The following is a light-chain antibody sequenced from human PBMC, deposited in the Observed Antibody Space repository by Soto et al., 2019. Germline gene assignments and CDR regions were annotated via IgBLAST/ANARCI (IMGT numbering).Light chain of an antibody. J-gene: IGKJ1*01. CDR3: QQYANWPPWT. CDR1: ESVRDN. Sequence: IVMTQSPATLSGSPGERAILSCRASESVRDNLAWYQQKPGQAPRLLIYGASTRATGIPARFSGSGSGTEFTLTITNLQSDDFAFYYCQQYANWPPWTFGQGTKVEIK. CDR2: GAS. V-gene: IGKV3-15*01.